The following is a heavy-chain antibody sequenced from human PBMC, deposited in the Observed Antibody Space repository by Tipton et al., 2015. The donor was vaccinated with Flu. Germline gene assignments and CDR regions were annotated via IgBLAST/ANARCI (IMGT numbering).Heavy chain of an antibody. CDR2: IYPGDSDT. D-gene: IGHD4-17*01. Sequence: QLVQSGAEVKKPGESLKISCKGSGYSFTSYWIGWVRQMPGKGLEWMGIIYPGDSDTRYSPSFQGQVTISADKSISTAYLQWGSLKASDTAMYYCVRQPYLGDYGGYFDYWGQGTLATVSS. CDR1: GYSFTSYW. CDR3: VRQPYLGDYGGYFDY. V-gene: IGHV5-51*01. J-gene: IGHJ4*02.